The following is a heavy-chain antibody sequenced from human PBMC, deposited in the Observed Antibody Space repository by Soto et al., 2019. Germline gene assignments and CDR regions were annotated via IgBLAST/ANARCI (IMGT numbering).Heavy chain of an antibody. CDR2: TYYRSKWYN. V-gene: IGHV6-1*01. D-gene: IGHD1-26*01. CDR3: TRVRAGAGGAFDI. J-gene: IGHJ3*02. Sequence: SQTLSLPCAISGDSVSSNSAAWNWIRQSPSRGLEWLGRTYYRSKWYNDYAVSVKSRITINPDTPKNQFSLQLSSVTPEDTAIYYCTRVRAGAGGAFDIWGQGTMVTVSS. CDR1: GDSVSSNSAA.